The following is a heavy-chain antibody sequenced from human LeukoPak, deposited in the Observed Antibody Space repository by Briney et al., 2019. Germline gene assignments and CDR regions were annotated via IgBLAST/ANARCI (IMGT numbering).Heavy chain of an antibody. J-gene: IGHJ4*02. CDR2: INHSGST. CDR1: GGSFSGYY. D-gene: IGHD1-26*01. Sequence: SETLSLTCAVYGGSFSGYYWSWVRQPPGKGLEWIGEINHSGSTNYNPSLKSQVTISVDTSKNQFSLKLSSVTAADTAVYYCASSVGATKAFDYWGQGTLVTVSS. V-gene: IGHV4-34*01. CDR3: ASSVGATKAFDY.